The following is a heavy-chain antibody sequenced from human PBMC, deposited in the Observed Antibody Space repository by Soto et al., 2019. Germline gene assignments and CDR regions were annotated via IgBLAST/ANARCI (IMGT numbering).Heavy chain of an antibody. J-gene: IGHJ4*02. D-gene: IGHD3-22*01. CDR2: IKQDGSEK. CDR1: GFTFSSYW. V-gene: IGHV3-7*01. Sequence: EVQLVESGGGLVQPGGSLRLSCAASGFTFSSYWMSWVRQAPGKGLEWVANIKQDGSEKYYVDSVKGRFTISRDNAKNSLYLQMNSLRAEDTAVYYCARLLDSSGYYRGHFDYWGQGTLVTVSS. CDR3: ARLLDSSGYYRGHFDY.